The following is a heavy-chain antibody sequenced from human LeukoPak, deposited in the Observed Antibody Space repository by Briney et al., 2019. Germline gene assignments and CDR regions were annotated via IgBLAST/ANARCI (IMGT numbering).Heavy chain of an antibody. V-gene: IGHV1-18*04. CDR3: ARSPPSRITGTADY. Sequence: GASVKVSCKASGYTFTSYYMHWVRQAPGQGLEWMGWISAYNGNTNYAQKLQGRVTMTTDTSTSTAYMELRSLRSDDTAVYYCARSPPSRITGTADYWGQGTLVTVSS. CDR1: GYTFTSYY. J-gene: IGHJ4*02. D-gene: IGHD1-20*01. CDR2: ISAYNGNT.